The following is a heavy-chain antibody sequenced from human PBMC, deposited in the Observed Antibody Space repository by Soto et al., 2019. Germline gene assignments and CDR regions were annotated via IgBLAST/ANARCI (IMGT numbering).Heavy chain of an antibody. J-gene: IGHJ6*02. V-gene: IGHV1-69*08. Sequence: QVQLVPSGAEVKKPGSSVRVSCKASGTIFSSYTISWVRQAPGQGLEWMGRIIPIFGETNSAQKFQDRVTLTADKSTNTAYMELNSLRLEDTAVYYCARGLGGRMDDWGQGTTVTVSS. CDR3: ARGLGGRMDD. CDR2: IIPIFGET. CDR1: GTIFSSYT. D-gene: IGHD3-16*01.